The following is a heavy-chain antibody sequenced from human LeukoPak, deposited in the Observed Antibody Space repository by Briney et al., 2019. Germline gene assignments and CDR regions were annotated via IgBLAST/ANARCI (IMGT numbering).Heavy chain of an antibody. CDR3: ARHHYHDFWTFDY. Sequence: MPSETLSLTCTVSGGSISSSSYYWGWIRQPPGKGLEWIGSIYYSGSTYYNPSLKSRVTISVDTSKNQFSLKLSSVTAADTAVYYCARHHYHDFWTFDYWGQGTLVTVSS. CDR1: GGSISSSSYY. CDR2: IYYSGST. V-gene: IGHV4-39*01. D-gene: IGHD3-3*01. J-gene: IGHJ4*02.